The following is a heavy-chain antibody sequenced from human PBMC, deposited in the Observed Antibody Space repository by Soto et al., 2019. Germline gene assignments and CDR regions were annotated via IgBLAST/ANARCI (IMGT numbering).Heavy chain of an antibody. CDR2: ISGSGDTI. Sequence: GGSLRLSCAAAGFTFSNHAMSWVRQAPGKGLEWVSSISGSGDTIYYADSVKGRSTISRDNSKSALWLQMNSLRAEDTALYYCAKGSGNIRPYGMDVWGQGTTVTVSS. V-gene: IGHV3-23*01. CDR1: GFTFSNHA. J-gene: IGHJ6*02. CDR3: AKGSGNIRPYGMDV.